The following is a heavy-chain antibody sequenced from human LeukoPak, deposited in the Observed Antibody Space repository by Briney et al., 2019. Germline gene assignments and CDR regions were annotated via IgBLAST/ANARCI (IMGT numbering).Heavy chain of an antibody. CDR1: GGSISSSSYY. CDR2: IYYSGST. D-gene: IGHD5-18*01. J-gene: IGHJ5*02. Sequence: PSETLSLTCTVSGGSISSSSYYWGWIRQPPGKGLEWIGSIYYSGSTYYNPSLKSRVTISVDTSKNQFSLKLSSVTAADTAVYYCANSGDTAMVTGNWFDPWGQGTLVTVSS. V-gene: IGHV4-39*01. CDR3: ANSGDTAMVTGNWFDP.